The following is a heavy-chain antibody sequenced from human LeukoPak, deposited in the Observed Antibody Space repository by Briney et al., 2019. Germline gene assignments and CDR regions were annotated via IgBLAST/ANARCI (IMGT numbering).Heavy chain of an antibody. CDR1: GFTFDDYA. CDR2: ISWNSGSI. V-gene: IGHV3-9*01. J-gene: IGHJ3*02. D-gene: IGHD6-13*01. Sequence: GGSLRLSCAASGFTFDDYAMHWVRQAPGKGLEWVSGISWNSGSIGYADSVKGRFTISRDNAKNSLYLQMNSLRAEDTALYYCAKDGIAAAGTDLKGNDAFDIWGQGTMVTVSS. CDR3: AKDGIAAAGTDLKGNDAFDI.